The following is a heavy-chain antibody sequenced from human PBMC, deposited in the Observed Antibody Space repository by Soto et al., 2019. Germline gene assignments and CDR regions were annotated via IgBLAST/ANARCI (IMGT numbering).Heavy chain of an antibody. CDR2: LWYDGSRE. CDR1: GFSVNTHV. Sequence: QVQLVESGGGVVQPGRSLSLSCAASGFSVNTHVIHWIRQAPGKGLEWMAVLWYDGSREYYADSVKGRFTISRDNSKNSMYLQMDSLRVEDTAVYYCARVPRFDTGYFDYWGQGTLATVSS. J-gene: IGHJ4*02. CDR3: ARVPRFDTGYFDY. V-gene: IGHV3-33*01. D-gene: IGHD2-2*02.